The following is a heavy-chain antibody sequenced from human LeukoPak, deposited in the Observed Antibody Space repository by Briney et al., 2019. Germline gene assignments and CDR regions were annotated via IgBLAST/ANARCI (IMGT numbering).Heavy chain of an antibody. CDR2: IYSGGST. CDR3: ASGGGGSGWYGGYAFDI. J-gene: IGHJ3*02. CDR1: GFTVSSNY. V-gene: IGHV3-66*01. Sequence: GGSLRLSCAASGFTVSSNYMSWVRQAPGRGLEWVSVIYSGGSTYYADSVKGRFTISRDNAKNSLYLQMNSLRAEDTAVYYCASGGGGSGWYGGYAFDIWGQGTMVTVSS. D-gene: IGHD6-19*01.